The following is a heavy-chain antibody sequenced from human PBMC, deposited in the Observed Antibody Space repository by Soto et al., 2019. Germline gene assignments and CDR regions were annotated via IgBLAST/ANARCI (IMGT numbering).Heavy chain of an antibody. CDR2: IYHSGST. Sequence: LCGGSISRGGYSWSWIRQPPGKGLEWIGYIYHSGSTYYNPSLKSRVTISVDRSKNQFSLKLSSVTAADTAVYYCASHYGPYGMDVWGQGTTVTVSS. CDR3: ASHYGPYGMDV. D-gene: IGHD4-17*01. V-gene: IGHV4-30-2*01. CDR1: GGSISRGGYS. J-gene: IGHJ6*02.